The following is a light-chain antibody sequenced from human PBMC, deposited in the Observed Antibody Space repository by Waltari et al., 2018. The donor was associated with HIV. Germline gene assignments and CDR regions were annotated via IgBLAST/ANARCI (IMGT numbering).Light chain of an antibody. CDR3: QQSYSTPRT. V-gene: IGKV1-39*01. J-gene: IGKJ2*02. CDR1: QSISDY. Sequence: DIQMTQSPSSLSASVGDRVSITCRASQSISDYLNWYQQKPGKAPKLLIYAASTLQSGVPSRFSGSGSGTDFTLTISSPQPEDFATYYCQQSYSTPRTFGQGTKLEIK. CDR2: AAS.